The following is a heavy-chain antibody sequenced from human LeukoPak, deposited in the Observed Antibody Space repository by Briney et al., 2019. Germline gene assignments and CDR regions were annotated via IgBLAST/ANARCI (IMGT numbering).Heavy chain of an antibody. CDR2: IYYSGST. CDR3: ASRKLGNDY. V-gene: IGHV4-39*07. D-gene: IGHD7-27*01. Sequence: SETLSLTCTVSGGSISSSSYYWGWIRQPPGKGLEWIGSIYYSGSTNYNTSLKSRVTISVDASKDQFSLKLISVTAADTAVYYCASRKLGNDYWGQGTLVTVSS. CDR1: GGSISSSSYY. J-gene: IGHJ4*02.